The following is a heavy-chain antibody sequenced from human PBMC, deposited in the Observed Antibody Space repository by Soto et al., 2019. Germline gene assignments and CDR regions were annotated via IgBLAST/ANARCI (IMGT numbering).Heavy chain of an antibody. CDR1: GYTFSSSA. D-gene: IGHD2-21*01. J-gene: IGHJ6*02. V-gene: IGHV1-58*01. CDR2: IVVGSGNT. Sequence: SVKVSCHTAGYTFSSSAGQWVRQARGQRLEWIGWIVVGSGNTNYAQKFQERVTITRDMSTSTAYMELSSLRSEDTAVYYCAAGRWGLYSGMDVWGQGTTVTV. CDR3: AAGRWGLYSGMDV.